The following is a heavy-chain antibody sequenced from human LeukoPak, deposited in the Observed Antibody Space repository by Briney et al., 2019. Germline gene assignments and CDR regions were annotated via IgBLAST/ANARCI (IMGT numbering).Heavy chain of an antibody. D-gene: IGHD2-2*01. CDR2: MNPNSGNT. CDR3: ARVPPRYCSSTSCNASY. Sequence: GASVKVSCKASGYTFTNFDINWVRQATGQGLEWMGWMNPNSGNTGYAQKLQGRVTITRNTSISTAYMELSSLRSEDTAVYYCARVPPRYCSSTSCNASYWGQGTLVTVSS. CDR1: GYTFTNFD. J-gene: IGHJ4*02. V-gene: IGHV1-8*03.